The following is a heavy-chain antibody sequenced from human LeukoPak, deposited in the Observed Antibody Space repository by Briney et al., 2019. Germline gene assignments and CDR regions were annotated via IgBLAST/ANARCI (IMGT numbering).Heavy chain of an antibody. V-gene: IGHV3-53*01. CDR3: ARGAYGDYDIKYFDY. CDR1: GFTVSNNY. Sequence: GGPLRLSCAASGFTVSNNYMSWVRQAPGKKLGWVSDIYSDGTTFYADSVKGRFTISRDNSKNTLYLQMNSLRAEDTAVYYCARGAYGDYDIKYFDYWGPGTLVTVSS. D-gene: IGHD4-17*01. CDR2: IYSDGTT. J-gene: IGHJ4*02.